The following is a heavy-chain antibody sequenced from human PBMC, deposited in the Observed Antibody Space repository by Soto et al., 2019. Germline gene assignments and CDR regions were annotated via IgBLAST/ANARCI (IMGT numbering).Heavy chain of an antibody. D-gene: IGHD3-3*01. CDR1: GYTFTYYG. CDR2: ISPDNGDT. V-gene: IGHV1-18*01. Sequence: QVQLVQSGAEVKKPGASVNVSCKASGYTFTYYGISWVRQAPGQGLEWMGWISPDNGDTKYAQHLRGRVTMTTDTSTNTAYMELKGLRFDDTAVYYCARDRIITIFGVVPPIGYWGQGTLITVS. J-gene: IGHJ4*02. CDR3: ARDRIITIFGVVPPIGY.